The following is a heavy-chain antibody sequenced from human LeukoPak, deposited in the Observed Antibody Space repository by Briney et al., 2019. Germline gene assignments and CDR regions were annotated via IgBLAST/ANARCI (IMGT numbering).Heavy chain of an antibody. CDR2: ISGSGGST. J-gene: IGHJ4*02. Sequence: GGSLRLSCTVSGFTLSSYEMTWFRQAPGKGLEWVSAISGSGGSTYYADSVKGRFTISRDNSKNTLYLQMNSLRAEDTAVYYCAKRRDPYGSGSFSYYFDYWGQGTLVTVSS. D-gene: IGHD3-10*01. V-gene: IGHV3-23*01. CDR1: GFTLSSYE. CDR3: AKRRDPYGSGSFSYYFDY.